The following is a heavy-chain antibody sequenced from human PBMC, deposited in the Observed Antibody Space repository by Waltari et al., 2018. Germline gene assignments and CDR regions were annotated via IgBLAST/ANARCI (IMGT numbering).Heavy chain of an antibody. Sequence: QVQLQESGPGLVKPSQTLSLTCTVSGGSISRGDYYWSWIRQPPGKGLEWIGYIYYSGSTYYNPSLKSRVTISVDTSKNQFSLKLSSVTAADTAVYYCARTDCSSTSCYMGTYYFDYWGQGTLVTVSS. D-gene: IGHD2-2*02. CDR2: IYYSGST. J-gene: IGHJ4*02. CDR3: ARTDCSSTSCYMGTYYFDY. CDR1: GGSISRGDYY. V-gene: IGHV4-30-4*08.